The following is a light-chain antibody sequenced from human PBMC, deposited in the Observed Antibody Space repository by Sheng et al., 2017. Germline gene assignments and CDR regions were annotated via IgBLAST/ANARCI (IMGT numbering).Light chain of an antibody. CDR3: QQLNSYPLT. Sequence: IQLTQSPFSLSASVGDRVTITCRASQGISSDLAWYQQKPGKAPNLLIYAASTLQSGVPSRFTGSGSGTDFTLTISSLQPEDFATYYCQQLNSYPLTFGGGTKVEI. J-gene: IGKJ4*01. CDR1: QGISSD. V-gene: IGKV1-9*01. CDR2: AAS.